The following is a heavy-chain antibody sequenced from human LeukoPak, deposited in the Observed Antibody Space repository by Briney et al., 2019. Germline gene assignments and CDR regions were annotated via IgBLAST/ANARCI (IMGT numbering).Heavy chain of an antibody. Sequence: PSETLSLTCTVSGGSISSYYWSWIRQPPGKGLEWIGYIYYSGSTNYNPSLKSRVTISVDTSKNQFSLKLSSVTAADTAVYYCARSSWDYYDSSGTYYYYMDVWGKGTTVTVSS. CDR3: ARSSWDYYDSSGTYYYYMDV. CDR1: GGSISSYY. V-gene: IGHV4-59*01. D-gene: IGHD3-22*01. CDR2: IYYSGST. J-gene: IGHJ6*03.